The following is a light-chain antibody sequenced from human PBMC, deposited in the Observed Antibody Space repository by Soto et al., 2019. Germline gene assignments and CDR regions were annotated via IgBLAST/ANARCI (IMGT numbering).Light chain of an antibody. Sequence: QAVVTQPPSASGTPGQRVTISCSGSSSNIGSNTVNWYQQLPGTAPKLVIYSNNLWPSGVPDRFSGSKSGTSASLAISGLQSEDEATYYCAAWDDSLNGPVFGGGTQLTVL. V-gene: IGLV1-44*01. CDR1: SSNIGSNT. CDR3: AAWDDSLNGPV. CDR2: SNN. J-gene: IGLJ2*01.